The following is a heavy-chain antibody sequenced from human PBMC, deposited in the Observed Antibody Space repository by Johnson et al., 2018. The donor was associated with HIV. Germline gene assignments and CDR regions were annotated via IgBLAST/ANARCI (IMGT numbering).Heavy chain of an antibody. CDR1: GFTFSSYG. Sequence: QVHLVESGGGVVQPGRSLRLSCAASGFTFSSYGMHWVRQAPGKGLEWVAVISYDGSNKYYADSVKGRFTISRDNSKNTLYLQMNSLRAEDTALYYCAQKRGYDSSGHDAFDIWGQGTMVTVSS. V-gene: IGHV3-30*03. CDR3: AQKRGYDSSGHDAFDI. J-gene: IGHJ3*02. CDR2: ISYDGSNK. D-gene: IGHD3-22*01.